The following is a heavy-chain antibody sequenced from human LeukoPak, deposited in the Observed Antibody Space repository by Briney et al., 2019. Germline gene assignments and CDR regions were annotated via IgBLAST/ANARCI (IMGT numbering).Heavy chain of an antibody. CDR1: GGSISPYY. CDR3: ARWAKWNHDY. D-gene: IGHD1-14*01. V-gene: IGHV4-59*01. Sequence: PAETLSLTCTVSGGSISPYYWSWIRQPPGKGLEWIGYIYYSGSTNYNPSLKSRVTISVDTSKNQFSLKLSSVTTADTAVCYCARWAKWNHDYWGQGTPVTVSS. CDR2: IYYSGST. J-gene: IGHJ4*02.